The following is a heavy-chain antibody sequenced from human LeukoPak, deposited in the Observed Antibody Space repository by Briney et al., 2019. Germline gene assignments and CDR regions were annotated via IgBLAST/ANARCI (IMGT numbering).Heavy chain of an antibody. D-gene: IGHD3-22*01. Sequence: GGSLRLSCAASGFTFDDYAMHWVRQAPGKGLDWVSSISGSGSSTYYAESVKGRVTISRDNSQNTLYLQMNSLRAEDTAIYYCAKDLPYYYDSSGSGDAFDIWGRGTMVTVST. V-gene: IGHV3-23*01. CDR3: AKDLPYYYDSSGSGDAFDI. J-gene: IGHJ3*02. CDR2: ISGSGSST. CDR1: GFTFDDYA.